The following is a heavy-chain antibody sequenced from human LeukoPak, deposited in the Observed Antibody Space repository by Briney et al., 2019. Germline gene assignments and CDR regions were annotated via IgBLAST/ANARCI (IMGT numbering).Heavy chain of an antibody. CDR1: GFTVSSNY. CDR3: ARLSVTETRFDP. CDR2: IYSGGST. D-gene: IGHD2-21*02. J-gene: IGHJ5*02. Sequence: PGGSLRLSCAASGFTVSSNYISWVRQAPGKGLEWVSVIYSGGSTYYADSVKGRFTISRDNSKNTLYLQMNSLRAEDTAVYYCARLSVTETRFDPWGQGTLVTVSS. V-gene: IGHV3-53*01.